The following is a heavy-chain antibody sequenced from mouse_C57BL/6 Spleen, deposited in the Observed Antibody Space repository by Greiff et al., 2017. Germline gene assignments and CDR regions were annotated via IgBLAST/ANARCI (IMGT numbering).Heavy chain of an antibody. CDR2: IHPNSGST. Sequence: QVQLQQPGAELVKPGASVKLSCKASGYTFTSYWMHWVKQRPGQGLEWIGMIHPNSGSTNYNEKFKSKATLTVDKSSSTAYIQLSSLTSEDSAVYYCARSNYGNSDYWGQGTTLTVSS. CDR1: GYTFTSYW. V-gene: IGHV1-64*01. CDR3: ARSNYGNSDY. D-gene: IGHD2-1*01. J-gene: IGHJ2*01.